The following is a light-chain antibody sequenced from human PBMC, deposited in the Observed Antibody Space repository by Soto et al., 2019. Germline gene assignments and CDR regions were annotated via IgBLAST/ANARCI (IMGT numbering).Light chain of an antibody. CDR3: QQYNNWPYT. CDR1: QSVSSN. V-gene: IGKV3-15*01. CDR2: GAS. J-gene: IGKJ2*01. Sequence: EIVMTQSPATLSVSPGERATLSCRASQSVSSNLAWYQQKPGQAPRLLIYGASTRATGIPARFSGSGSGTEFPLTISSLQSEDFALYYCQQYNNWPYTFGHGTKLEIK.